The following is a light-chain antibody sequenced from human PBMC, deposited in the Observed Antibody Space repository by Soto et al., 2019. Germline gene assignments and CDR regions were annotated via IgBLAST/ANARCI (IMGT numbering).Light chain of an antibody. CDR1: QSVSNYY. CDR2: GAS. Sequence: EFVLTQSPATLSLSPGERATLSCRASQSVSNYYLAWYQQKPGQAPRLLIYGASNRATGIPDRFSGSGSGTDFTLTISRLEPEDFAVYYCQQYGSSGTFGQGTKVDI. CDR3: QQYGSSGT. V-gene: IGKV3-20*01. J-gene: IGKJ1*01.